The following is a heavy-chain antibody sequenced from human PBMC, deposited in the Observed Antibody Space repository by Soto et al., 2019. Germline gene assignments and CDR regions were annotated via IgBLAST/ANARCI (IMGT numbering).Heavy chain of an antibody. V-gene: IGHV1-3*01. CDR2: INAGNANT. Sequence: ASVTVSCKAFGYTFTRYAMHWVRQAPGQRLEWMGWINAGNANTKYSQKFQGRVTITRDTSASTAYMELSSLRSEDTAVYYCGRTSGYYFYDYWGQGTLVTVSS. J-gene: IGHJ4*02. CDR3: GRTSGYYFYDY. D-gene: IGHD3-3*01. CDR1: GYTFTRYA.